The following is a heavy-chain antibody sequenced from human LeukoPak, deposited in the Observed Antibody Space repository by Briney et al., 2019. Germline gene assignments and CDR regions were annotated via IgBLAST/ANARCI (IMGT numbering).Heavy chain of an antibody. V-gene: IGHV1-8*01. CDR3: ARGRSLTRWFDP. CDR1: GYTFTSYD. CDR2: MNPNSGNT. J-gene: IGHJ5*02. Sequence: GASVEVSCKASGYTFTSYDINWVRQATGQGLEWMGWMNPNSGNTGYAQKFQGRVTMTRNTSISTAYMELSSLRSEDTAVYYCARGRSLTRWFDPWGQGTLVTVSS. D-gene: IGHD1-14*01.